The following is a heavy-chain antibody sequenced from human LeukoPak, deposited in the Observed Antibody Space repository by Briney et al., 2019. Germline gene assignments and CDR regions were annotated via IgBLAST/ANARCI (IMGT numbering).Heavy chain of an antibody. J-gene: IGHJ4*02. CDR2: INWNGGST. V-gene: IGHV3-20*04. Sequence: GESLTLSCAASGFTFDDYGMSWVRQAPGKGLEWVSGINWNGGSTGYADSVTGRFTISRDNTKNSLYVQMNSLRAEDTALYYGASHGGAANPDDYGDYVTLFDYWGQGTLVTVSS. CDR1: GFTFDDYG. D-gene: IGHD4-17*01. CDR3: ASHGGAANPDDYGDYVTLFDY.